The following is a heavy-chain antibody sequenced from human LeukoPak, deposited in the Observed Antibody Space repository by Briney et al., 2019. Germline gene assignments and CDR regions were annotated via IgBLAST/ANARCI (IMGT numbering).Heavy chain of an antibody. V-gene: IGHV3-7*01. CDR3: AIKGGYSYGSQIDY. D-gene: IGHD5-18*01. Sequence: GGSLRLSCAASGFTFTTYWMSWVRQAPGKGLEWVANIKQDGTEKYYVDSVKGRFTISRDNSKNTLYLQMNSLRAEDTAVYYCAIKGGYSYGSQIDYWGQGTLVTVSS. J-gene: IGHJ4*02. CDR2: IKQDGTEK. CDR1: GFTFTTYW.